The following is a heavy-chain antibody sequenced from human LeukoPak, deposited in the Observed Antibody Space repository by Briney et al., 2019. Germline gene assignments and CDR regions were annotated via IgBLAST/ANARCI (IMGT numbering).Heavy chain of an antibody. D-gene: IGHD1-26*01. V-gene: IGHV4-59*08. Sequence: PSETLSLTCTVSGGPISSYYWTWIRQPPGKELEWIGYIYKSGSTNYNPSLQSRVSMSVDTSNNQISLKLTSVTAADTAVYYCARRATTGPPYYLDYWGQGTLVTVSS. CDR2: IYKSGST. CDR3: ARRATTGPPYYLDY. CDR1: GGPISSYY. J-gene: IGHJ4*02.